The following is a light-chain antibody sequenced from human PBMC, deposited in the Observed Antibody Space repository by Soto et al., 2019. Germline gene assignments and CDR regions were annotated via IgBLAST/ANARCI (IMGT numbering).Light chain of an antibody. Sequence: DIVMTQSPDSLAVSLGERATINCKSSQSVLYSSNNKNYLAWYQQKPGQPPKLLISWASTRESGVPDRFSGSGSGTDFTLTISSLQAEDVAVYYGQQYYRPWTFGQGTKVEIK. V-gene: IGKV4-1*01. J-gene: IGKJ1*01. CDR1: QSVLYSSNNKNY. CDR3: QQYYRPWT. CDR2: WAS.